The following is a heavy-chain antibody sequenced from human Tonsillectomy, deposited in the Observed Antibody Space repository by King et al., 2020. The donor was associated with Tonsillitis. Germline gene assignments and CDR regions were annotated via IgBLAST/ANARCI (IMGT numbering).Heavy chain of an antibody. CDR2: INHSGRT. V-gene: IGHV4-34*01. CDR1: GGSFSGNY. J-gene: IGHJ4*02. Sequence: VQLQQWGAGLLKPSETLSLTCGVYGGSFSGNYWIWIRQPPGKGLEWIGEINHSGRTNYNPSLKSRVTISADTSKNQFSLKLSSLTAADTAVYYCARGPDNSDYYYRSFSQGLDHWGQGTLVTVSA. CDR3: ARGPDNSDYYYRSFSQGLDH. D-gene: IGHD3-22*01.